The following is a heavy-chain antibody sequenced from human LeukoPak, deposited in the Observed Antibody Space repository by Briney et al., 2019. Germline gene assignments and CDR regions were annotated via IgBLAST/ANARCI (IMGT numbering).Heavy chain of an antibody. J-gene: IGHJ6*02. CDR3: ASFPGFDYYGMDV. D-gene: IGHD3-10*01. Sequence: SETLSLTCAVYGGSFSGYYWSWIRQPPGKGLEWIGEINHSGSTNYSPSLKSRVTISVDTSKNQFSLKLSSVTAADTAVYYCASFPGFDYYGMDVWGQGATVTVSS. CDR2: INHSGST. V-gene: IGHV4-34*01. CDR1: GGSFSGYY.